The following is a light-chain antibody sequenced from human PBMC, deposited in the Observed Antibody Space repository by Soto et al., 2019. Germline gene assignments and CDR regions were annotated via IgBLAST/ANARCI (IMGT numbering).Light chain of an antibody. V-gene: IGKV1-5*03. CDR2: KAS. CDR3: QQYNSYSQFT. CDR1: QSINSW. J-gene: IGKJ3*01. Sequence: DIQMTQSPSTLSASVGDRVTITCRASQSINSWLAWYQQKPGKAPKLVIYKASTLESGVPSRFSGSGSGTEFTLTINCLQPDDFATYYCQQYNSYSQFTFGPGTKVDIK.